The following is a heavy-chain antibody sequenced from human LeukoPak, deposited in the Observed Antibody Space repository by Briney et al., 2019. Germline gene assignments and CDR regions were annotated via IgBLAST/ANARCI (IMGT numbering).Heavy chain of an antibody. CDR1: GYSFTSYW. V-gene: IGHV5-51*01. D-gene: IGHD1-26*01. CDR3: ARSRPAIVGATTGFDY. CDR2: IYPGDSDT. J-gene: IGHJ4*02. Sequence: GESLKISCKGSGYSFTSYWIGWVRQMPGKGLEWMGIIYPGDSDTRYSPSFQGQVTISADKSISTAYLQWSSLKASDTAMYYCARSRPAIVGATTGFDYWGQGTLVTVSS.